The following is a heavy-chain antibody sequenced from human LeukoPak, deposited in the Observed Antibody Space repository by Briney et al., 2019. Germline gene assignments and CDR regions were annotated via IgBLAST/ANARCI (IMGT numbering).Heavy chain of an antibody. CDR2: ISTSGSNI. CDR3: VRVKGTYFDF. J-gene: IGHJ4*02. Sequence: GSLRLSPADSRFPLRSYSMSSVREAPGKGLEWVSYISTSGSNIYYIDSMKGRFTVSRDNAMNSLFLQMDRPRAEDTAVYYCVRVKGTYFDFWGQGTLV. D-gene: IGHD1-1*01. V-gene: IGHV3-48*01. CDR1: RFPLRSYS.